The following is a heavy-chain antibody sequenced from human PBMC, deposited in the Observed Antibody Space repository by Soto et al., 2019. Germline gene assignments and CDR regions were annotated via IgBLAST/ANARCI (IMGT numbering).Heavy chain of an antibody. Sequence: QVQLVQSGAEEKKLGASVKVSCKASGYTFCSYAMHWVRQAPRQRLELMGWINAGKGNTKYTQKFQGRVTITRDTSASTAYMELSSLRSEDTAVYYCARGGPPIDYWGQGTLVTVSS. CDR1: GYTFCSYA. V-gene: IGHV1-3*05. D-gene: IGHD3-10*01. J-gene: IGHJ4*02. CDR2: INAGKGNT. CDR3: ARGGPPIDY.